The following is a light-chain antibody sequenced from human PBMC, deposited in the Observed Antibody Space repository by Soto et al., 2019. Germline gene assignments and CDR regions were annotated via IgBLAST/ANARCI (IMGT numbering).Light chain of an antibody. V-gene: IGLV1-44*01. CDR1: SSDFGSST. J-gene: IGLJ1*01. CDR2: SNN. Sequence: QSVLTQPPSASGTPGQRVTISCSGSSSDFGSSTVNWYQQLPGTAPRLLIYSNNQRPSGVPDRFSGSKSGTSASLAISGLQSEDEGDYYCASWDDSPNGLYVFGTWTKVTVL. CDR3: ASWDDSPNGLYV.